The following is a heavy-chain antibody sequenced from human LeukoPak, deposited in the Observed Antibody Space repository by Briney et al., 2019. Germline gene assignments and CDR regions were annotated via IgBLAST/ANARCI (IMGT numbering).Heavy chain of an antibody. CDR1: GFTFSSYA. J-gene: IGHJ4*01. CDR3: SKGGSSWFPGDY. Sequence: GGSLRLSCAASGFTFSSYAMSWVRQAPGKGLEWVAFIRNDGSYKYYTDSVKGRFTISRDNSRNTLSLEVNSLRPEDTAVYYCSKGGSSWFPGDYWGHGTLVTVSS. D-gene: IGHD6-13*01. CDR2: IRNDGSYK. V-gene: IGHV3-30*02.